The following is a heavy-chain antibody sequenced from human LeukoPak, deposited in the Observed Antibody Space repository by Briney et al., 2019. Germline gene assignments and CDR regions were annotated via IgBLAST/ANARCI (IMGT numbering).Heavy chain of an antibody. D-gene: IGHD1-14*01. CDR2: IYSGGST. CDR1: GFTVSSNY. Sequence: GGSLRLSCAASGFTVSSNYMSWVRQAPGKGLEWVSVIYSGGSTYYADSVRGRFTISRDNSKNTLYLQMNSLRAEDTAVYYCARDLGTVYYYGMDVWVQGTTVTVSS. V-gene: IGHV3-66*01. J-gene: IGHJ6*02. CDR3: ARDLGTVYYYGMDV.